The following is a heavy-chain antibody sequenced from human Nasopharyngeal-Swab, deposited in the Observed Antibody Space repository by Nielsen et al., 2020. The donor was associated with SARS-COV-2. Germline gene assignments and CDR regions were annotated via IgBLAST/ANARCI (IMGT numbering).Heavy chain of an antibody. J-gene: IGHJ6*03. D-gene: IGHD7-27*01. V-gene: IGHV5-10-1*01. Sequence: GESLKISCKGSGYSFTNYWISLVRQMPGKGLEWMGRIDPRDSYTNYSPSFQRHVTISADKSISTAYLQWSSLKASDTAMYYCARLKLWGGGDYYYCYMDVWGKGTTVTVSS. CDR3: ARLKLWGGGDYYYCYMDV. CDR1: GYSFTNYW. CDR2: IDPRDSYT.